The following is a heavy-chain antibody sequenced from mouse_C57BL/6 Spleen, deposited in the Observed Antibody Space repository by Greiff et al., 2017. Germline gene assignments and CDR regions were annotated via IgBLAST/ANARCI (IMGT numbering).Heavy chain of an antibody. J-gene: IGHJ2*01. Sequence: VQLQQSGAELARPGASVKLSCKASGYTFTSYGISWVKQRTGQGLEWIGEIYPRSGNTYYNEKFKGKATLTADKSSSTAYMELRSLTSEDSAVYFCARGDGDHFDYWGQGTTLTVSS. D-gene: IGHD3-3*01. CDR1: GYTFTSYG. V-gene: IGHV1-81*01. CDR2: IYPRSGNT. CDR3: ARGDGDHFDY.